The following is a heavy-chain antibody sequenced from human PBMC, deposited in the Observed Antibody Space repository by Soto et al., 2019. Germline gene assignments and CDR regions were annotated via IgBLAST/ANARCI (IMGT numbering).Heavy chain of an antibody. CDR1: GFIFTNYW. V-gene: IGHV3-7*03. D-gene: IGHD1-26*01. Sequence: EVQLVESGGGLVQPGGSLRLSCAASGFIFTNYWINWVRQAPGKRLEWVANINPAGSDRRYVDSVKGRFTISRDNAKNSVYLQMNSLRDDDTAVYYCASARSSVGAPGGFIEFWGQGSLVTVSS. J-gene: IGHJ4*02. CDR2: INPAGSDR. CDR3: ASARSSVGAPGGFIEF.